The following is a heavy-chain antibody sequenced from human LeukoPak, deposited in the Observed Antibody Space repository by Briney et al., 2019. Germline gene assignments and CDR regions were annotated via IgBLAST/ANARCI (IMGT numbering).Heavy chain of an antibody. D-gene: IGHD3-22*01. J-gene: IGHJ3*02. V-gene: IGHV1-2*02. CDR2: INPDSGGT. CDR3: ASLKNYYDSSGYLVTDAFDI. Sequence: ASVKVSCKASGYTFNDYYMHWVRQAPGQGLEWMGRINPDSGGTDYAQKFQGRVTMTRDTSISTAYMELRSLKSDDTAAYYCASLKNYYDSSGYLVTDAFDIWGQGTMVTVSS. CDR1: GYTFNDYY.